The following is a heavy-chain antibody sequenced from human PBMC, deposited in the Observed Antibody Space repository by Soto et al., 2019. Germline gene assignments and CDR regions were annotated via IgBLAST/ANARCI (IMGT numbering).Heavy chain of an antibody. CDR3: ARHSVTMVRGVIYGNWFDP. Sequence: SETLSLTCAVSGGSISSGGYSWSWIRQPPGKGLEWIGYMYHSGSTYYNPSLKSRVTISIDRSKNQFSLKLSSVTAADTAVYYCARHSVTMVRGVIYGNWFDPWGQGTLVTVSS. CDR2: MYHSGST. CDR1: GGSISSGGYS. J-gene: IGHJ5*02. V-gene: IGHV4-30-2*01. D-gene: IGHD3-10*01.